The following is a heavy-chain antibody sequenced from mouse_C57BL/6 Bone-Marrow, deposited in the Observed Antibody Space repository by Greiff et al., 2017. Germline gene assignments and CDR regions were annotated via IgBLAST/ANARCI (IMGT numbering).Heavy chain of an antibody. J-gene: IGHJ4*01. CDR3: ARAGTGYAMDY. Sequence: QVQLQQSGPELVKPGASVKLSCKASGYTFTSYDINWVKQRPGQGLEWIGWIYPRDGSTTYNEKFKGKATLTVDTSSSTAYMELHSLTSEDSAVYFCARAGTGYAMDYWGQGTSVTVSS. V-gene: IGHV1-85*01. D-gene: IGHD3-3*01. CDR1: GYTFTSYD. CDR2: IYPRDGST.